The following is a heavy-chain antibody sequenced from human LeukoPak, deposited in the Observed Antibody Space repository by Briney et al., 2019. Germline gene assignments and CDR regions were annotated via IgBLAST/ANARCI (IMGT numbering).Heavy chain of an antibody. CDR2: IYTSGST. J-gene: IGHJ3*02. D-gene: IGHD2-15*01. CDR1: GGSISSGSYY. Sequence: SETLSLTCTVSGGSISSGSYYWSWIRQPAGKGLEWIGRIYTSGSTNYNPSLKSRVTISVDTSKNQFSLKLSSVTAADTAVYYCAGGYCSGGSCYSYDAFDIWARGQWSPSLQ. V-gene: IGHV4-61*02. CDR3: AGGYCSGGSCYSYDAFDI.